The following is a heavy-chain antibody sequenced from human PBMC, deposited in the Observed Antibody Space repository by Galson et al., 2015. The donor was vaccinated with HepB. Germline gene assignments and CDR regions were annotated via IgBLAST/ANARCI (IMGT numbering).Heavy chain of an antibody. D-gene: IGHD1-1*01. CDR3: LTGGTFDY. J-gene: IGHJ4*02. CDR2: ISAYSGNT. V-gene: IGHV1-18*01. CDR1: GYSFTRYG. Sequence: SVKVSCKASGYSFTRYGINWVRQAPGQGLEWMGRISAYSGNTNYAQKLQGRVTMTADTSTDTASMELSSLRSEDTAVYYCLTGGTFDYWGQGTLITVSS.